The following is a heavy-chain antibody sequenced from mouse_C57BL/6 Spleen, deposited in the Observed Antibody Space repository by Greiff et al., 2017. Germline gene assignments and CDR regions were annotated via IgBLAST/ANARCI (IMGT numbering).Heavy chain of an antibody. V-gene: IGHV1-69*01. CDR3: TMSKRHHFDY. Sequence: VQLQQPGAELVMPGASVKLSCKASGYTFTSYWMHWVKQRPGQGLEWIGEIDPSDSYTNYNQKFKGKSTLTVDKSSITSYMQHIILTSEDSTFYYCTMSKRHHFDYWGQGTTLTVSS. CDR2: IDPSDSYT. J-gene: IGHJ2*01. CDR1: GYTFTSYW.